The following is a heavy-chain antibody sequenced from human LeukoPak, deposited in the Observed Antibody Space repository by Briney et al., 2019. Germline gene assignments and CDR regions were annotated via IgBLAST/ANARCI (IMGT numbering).Heavy chain of an antibody. Sequence: SETLSLTCTVSGASINTSYWSWLRQPPGKGLEWIGFIYYSGYTNYNPSLKSRVTISLDTSKTQFSLKLSSVTAADTAVYHCARGRYKYSMDVWGQGTTVTVSS. CDR1: GASINTSY. CDR3: ARGRYKYSMDV. D-gene: IGHD2-2*02. CDR2: IYYSGYT. V-gene: IGHV4-59*08. J-gene: IGHJ6*02.